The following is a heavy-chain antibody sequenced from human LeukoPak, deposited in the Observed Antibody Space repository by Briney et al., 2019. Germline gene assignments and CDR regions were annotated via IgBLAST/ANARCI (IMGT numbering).Heavy chain of an antibody. D-gene: IGHD3-22*01. Sequence: SETLSLTCTVSGGSISSYYWSWIRQPAGKGLEWIGRIYTSGSTNYNPSLKSRVTMSVDTSKNQFSLKLSSVTAADTAVYYCARGGRVAVIKSDYYYYYMDVWGKGTTVTVSS. J-gene: IGHJ6*03. CDR1: GGSISSYY. V-gene: IGHV4-4*07. CDR2: IYTSGST. CDR3: ARGGRVAVIKSDYYYYYMDV.